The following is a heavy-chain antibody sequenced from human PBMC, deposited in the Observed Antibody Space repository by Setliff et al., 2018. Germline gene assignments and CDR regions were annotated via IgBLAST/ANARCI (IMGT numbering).Heavy chain of an antibody. V-gene: IGHV4-59*01. J-gene: IGHJ4*02. CDR3: ARAKYGTTTYFES. CDR2: ISYVGYT. CDR1: GDSMGDFY. Sequence: SETLSLTCSASGDSMGDFYWSWIRQTPGKGLEWIGHISYVGYTVYKPSLQSRVTISADTSKKQLSLTLTSVTVADTAVYYCARAKYGTTTYFESWGPGTLVTVSS. D-gene: IGHD1-1*01.